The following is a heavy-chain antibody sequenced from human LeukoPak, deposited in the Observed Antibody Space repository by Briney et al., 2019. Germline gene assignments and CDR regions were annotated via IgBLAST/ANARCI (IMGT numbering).Heavy chain of an antibody. J-gene: IGHJ3*02. CDR3: ARDVTTVTTHAFDI. CDR1: GLTFSSYS. CDR2: ISSSSSTI. V-gene: IGHV3-48*01. D-gene: IGHD4-11*01. Sequence: GGSLRLSCAASGLTFSSYSMNWVRQAPGKGLEWVSYISSSSSTIYYADSVKGRFTISRDNAKNSLYLQMNSLRAEDTAVYYCARDVTTVTTHAFDIWGQGTMVTVSS.